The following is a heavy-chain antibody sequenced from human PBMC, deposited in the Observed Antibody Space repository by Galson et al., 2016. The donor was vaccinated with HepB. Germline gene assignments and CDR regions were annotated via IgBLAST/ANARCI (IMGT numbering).Heavy chain of an antibody. V-gene: IGHV3-23*01. Sequence: SLRLSCAASGFSFSNSGMSWVRQAPGRGLEWVSGITRSGDATNYADFVKGRFTISRDNSKNTLYLYMNNLTAGDTAIYCCGKHGGFDYWGQGALVTVSS. CDR2: ITRSGDAT. CDR1: GFSFSNSG. J-gene: IGHJ4*02. D-gene: IGHD3-16*01. CDR3: GKHGGFDY.